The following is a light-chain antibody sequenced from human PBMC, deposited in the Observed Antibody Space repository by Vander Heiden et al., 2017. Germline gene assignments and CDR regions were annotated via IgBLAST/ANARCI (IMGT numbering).Light chain of an antibody. CDR3: QQCSAYPYT. J-gene: IGKJ2*01. Sequence: DIQMTQSPSTLSASAGDRVRITCRASQTIINCLAWYQQKPGKAPKLLIYGTSRLHSEAPSRFSGSGSGTDFTLTISSLQPDDFATYFCQQCSAYPYTFGQGTKVDFK. CDR1: QTIINC. CDR2: GTS. V-gene: IGKV1-5*03.